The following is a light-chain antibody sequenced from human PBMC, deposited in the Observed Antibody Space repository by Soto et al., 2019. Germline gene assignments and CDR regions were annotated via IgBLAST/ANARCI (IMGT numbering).Light chain of an antibody. V-gene: IGLV2-14*01. CDR2: EVR. Sequence: QSVLTQPASLSGSPGQSITISCTGTSGDVGGYNYVSWYQQHPGKAPKPMIYEVRNRPSGVSNRFSGSKYGNTASLTISALQAEDEAADYCSSLTGSTPLYVFGTGTKITVL. CDR3: SSLTGSTPLYV. CDR1: SGDVGGYNY. J-gene: IGLJ1*01.